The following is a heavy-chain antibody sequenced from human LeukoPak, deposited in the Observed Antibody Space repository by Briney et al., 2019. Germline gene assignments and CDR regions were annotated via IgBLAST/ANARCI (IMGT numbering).Heavy chain of an antibody. D-gene: IGHD3-9*01. CDR2: IIPIFGTA. CDR3: ARGRYFDWLSYYFDY. Sequence: ASVKVSCKASGGTFSSYAISWVRQAPGQGLEWMGGIIPIFGTANYAQKFQGRVTITADESTSTAYMELSSLRSEDTAVYYCARGRYFDWLSYYFDYWGQGTLATVSS. V-gene: IGHV1-69*13. J-gene: IGHJ4*02. CDR1: GGTFSSYA.